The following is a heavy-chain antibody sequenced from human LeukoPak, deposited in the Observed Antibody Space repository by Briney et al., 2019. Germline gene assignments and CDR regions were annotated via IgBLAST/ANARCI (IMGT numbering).Heavy chain of an antibody. J-gene: IGHJ3*02. CDR2: ISGSGGST. D-gene: IGHD1-26*01. Sequence: GGSLRLSCAASGFTFSSYAMSWVRQAPGKGLEWVSAISGSGGSTYYADSVKGRFTISRDNSKNTLYLQMNSLRAEDTAVYYCAKDGGESELPLGIWGQATMVTVSS. V-gene: IGHV3-23*01. CDR1: GFTFSSYA. CDR3: AKDGGESELPLGI.